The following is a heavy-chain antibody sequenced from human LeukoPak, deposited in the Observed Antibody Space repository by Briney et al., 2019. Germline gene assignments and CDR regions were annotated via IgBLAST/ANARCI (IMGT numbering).Heavy chain of an antibody. J-gene: IGHJ5*02. CDR1: GYTFTSYD. CDR2: MNPNSGNT. Sequence: ASVKVSCKASGYTFTSYDINWVRQATGQGLEWIGWMNPNSGNTGYAQKFQGRVTMTRNTSISTAYMELSSLRSEDTAVYYCARGPEYSYGLWWFDPWGQGTLVTVSS. D-gene: IGHD5-18*01. V-gene: IGHV1-8*01. CDR3: ARGPEYSYGLWWFDP.